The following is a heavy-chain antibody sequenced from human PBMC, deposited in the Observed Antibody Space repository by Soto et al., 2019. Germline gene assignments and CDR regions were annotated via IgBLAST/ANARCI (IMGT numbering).Heavy chain of an antibody. Sequence: PEGSLRLSCAASGFTFSSYEMNWVRQAPGKGLEWVSYISSSGSTIYYADSVKGRFTISRDNAKNSLYLQMNSLRAEDTAVYYCARYCSGGSCYSWVDYWGQGTLVTVSS. D-gene: IGHD2-15*01. V-gene: IGHV3-48*03. J-gene: IGHJ4*02. CDR3: ARYCSGGSCYSWVDY. CDR1: GFTFSSYE. CDR2: ISSSGSTI.